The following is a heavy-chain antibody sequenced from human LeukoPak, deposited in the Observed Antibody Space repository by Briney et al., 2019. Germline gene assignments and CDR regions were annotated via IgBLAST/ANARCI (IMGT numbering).Heavy chain of an antibody. D-gene: IGHD2-21*02. Sequence: PGGSLRLSCAASGFIFSSYGMNWVRQAPEKGLEWLSAISTSGASTYYADSVKGRFTISRDTSKNTLYLQMNSLRAEDTAVYYCAKIPSRVVVTTTPWGQGTLVTVSS. CDR1: GFIFSSYG. J-gene: IGHJ5*02. CDR2: ISTSGAST. V-gene: IGHV3-23*01. CDR3: AKIPSRVVVTTTP.